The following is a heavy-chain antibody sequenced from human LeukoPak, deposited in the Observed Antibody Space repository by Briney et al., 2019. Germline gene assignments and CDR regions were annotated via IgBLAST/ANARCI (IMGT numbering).Heavy chain of an antibody. J-gene: IGHJ5*02. V-gene: IGHV4-31*03. Sequence: SQTLSLTCTVSGGSISSGGYYWSWIRQHPGKGLEWIGYIYYSGSTYYNPSLKSRVTISVDTSKNQFSLKLSSVTAADTAVYYCARGFQYYCDSSGYYFWFDPWGQGTLVTVSS. CDR3: ARGFQYYCDSSGYYFWFDP. CDR2: IYYSGST. CDR1: GGSISSGGYY. D-gene: IGHD3-22*01.